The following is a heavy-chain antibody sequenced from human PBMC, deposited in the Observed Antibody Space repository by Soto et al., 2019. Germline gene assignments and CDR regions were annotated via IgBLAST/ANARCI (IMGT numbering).Heavy chain of an antibody. V-gene: IGHV1-2*02. D-gene: IGHD1-1*01. Sequence: ASGKVSCKAPRDIFTAYFMHCVRQAPGQGLEWMGWINPNNGATHYGLSFQGRVTMTRDTSISTAYMELSSLRSDDTAVYYCASHDPGARFDPWGQGTLVTV. CDR2: INPNNGAT. CDR1: RDIFTAYF. CDR3: ASHDPGARFDP. J-gene: IGHJ5*02.